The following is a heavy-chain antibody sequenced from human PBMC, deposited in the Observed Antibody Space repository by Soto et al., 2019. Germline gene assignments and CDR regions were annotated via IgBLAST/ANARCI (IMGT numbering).Heavy chain of an antibody. D-gene: IGHD2-15*01. CDR2: IYYSGST. CDR3: ARDNGYCSGGSCSTDYYYYGIDV. J-gene: IGHJ6*02. CDR1: GGSISSYY. Sequence: SETLSLTCTVSGGSISSYYWSWIRQPPGKGLEWIGYIYYSGSTNYNPSLKSRVTISVDTSKNQFSLKLSSVTAADTAVYYCARDNGYCSGGSCSTDYYYYGIDVWGQGTTVTVSS. V-gene: IGHV4-59*01.